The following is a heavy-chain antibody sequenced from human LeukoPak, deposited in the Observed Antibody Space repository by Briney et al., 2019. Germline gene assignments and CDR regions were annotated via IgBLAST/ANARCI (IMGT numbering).Heavy chain of an antibody. D-gene: IGHD3-3*01. Sequence: SLRLSCAPSGFTFSDYYMSWIRQAPGKRLEWVSYISSSRSTIYYAYSVKLPFTISRYNAKNELYLQINSLRAKHTAEYYCARDFQGFGLLDRWSHTPPTYGMDVWGEGTKVTVSS. V-gene: IGHV3-11*01. J-gene: IGHJ6*04. CDR1: GFTFSDYY. CDR2: ISSSRSTI. CDR3: ARDFQGFGLLDRWSHTPPTYGMDV.